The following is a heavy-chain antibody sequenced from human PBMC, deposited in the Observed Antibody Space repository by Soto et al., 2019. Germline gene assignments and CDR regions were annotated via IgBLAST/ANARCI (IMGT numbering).Heavy chain of an antibody. CDR1: GXTXXXXX. J-gene: IGHJ6*02. D-gene: IGHD2-2*01. CDR3: ARDKKREPVLLPAAMFEGIYYYTYSGMAV. V-gene: IGHV3-21*01. CDR2: ISSSSSYI. Sequence: GSXRLSCAAXGXTXXXXXXNWVRQAPGKGLEWVSSISSSSSYIYYADSVKGRFTISRDNAKNSLYRQMNSLRAEDRAVYYSARDKKREPVLLPAAMFEGIYYYTYSGMAVWGQGTTVTSP.